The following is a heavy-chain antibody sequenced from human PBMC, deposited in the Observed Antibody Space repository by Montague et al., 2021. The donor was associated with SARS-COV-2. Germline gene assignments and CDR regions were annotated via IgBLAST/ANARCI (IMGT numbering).Heavy chain of an antibody. J-gene: IGHJ6*02. V-gene: IGHV4-31*03. CDR3: ATESLGYCSIISCNGPHYGMDV. CDR2: IYYSGNT. CDR1: GGSISSGGYY. Sequence: TLSLTCTASGGSISSGGYYWSWIRQHPGRGLEWIGYIYYSGNTYYNPSLKSRVTISVDTSKNQFSLKLSSVTAADTALYYCATESLGYCSIISCNGPHYGMDVWGQGTTVTVSS. D-gene: IGHD2-2*01.